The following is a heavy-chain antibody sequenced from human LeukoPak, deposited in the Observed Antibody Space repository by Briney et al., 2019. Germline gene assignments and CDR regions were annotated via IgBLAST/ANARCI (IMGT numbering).Heavy chain of an antibody. Sequence: GGSLRLSCAASGFTFSSYAMSWVRQAPGKWLEWVSAISGSGVSTYYADSVKGRFTISRDNSKNTLYLQMNSLRAEDTAVYYCAKDLRQQLIPDYWGQGTLVTVSS. CDR3: AKDLRQQLIPDY. V-gene: IGHV3-23*01. CDR1: GFTFSSYA. CDR2: ISGSGVST. J-gene: IGHJ4*02. D-gene: IGHD6-13*01.